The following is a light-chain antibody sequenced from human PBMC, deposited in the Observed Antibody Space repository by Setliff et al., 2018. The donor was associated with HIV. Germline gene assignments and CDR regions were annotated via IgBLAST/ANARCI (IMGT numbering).Light chain of an antibody. CDR2: EVN. J-gene: IGLJ1*01. V-gene: IGLV2-18*02. CDR3: SSYASTSYGSSGTYV. CDR1: SSDVGTYNR. Sequence: QSALTQPASVSASPGQSITTACTGTSSDVGTYNRVAWYQQTPGTAPKLMIYEVNNRPSGVPDRFSGSSSGNTASLTISGLQAEDEADYYCSSYASTSYGSSGTYVFGTGTRSPS.